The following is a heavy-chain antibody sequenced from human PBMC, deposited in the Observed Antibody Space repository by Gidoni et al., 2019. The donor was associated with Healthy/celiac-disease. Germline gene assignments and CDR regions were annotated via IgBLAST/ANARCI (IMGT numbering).Heavy chain of an antibody. J-gene: IGHJ6*02. CDR3: ARHMPYSGYDFTYYGMDV. V-gene: IGHV5-51*01. CDR2: IYPGDSDT. Sequence: EVQLVQSGAEVKKPGESLKISCKGSGYSFTSYWIGWVRQMPGKGLEWMGIIYPGDSDTRYSPSFQGQVTISADKSISTAYLQWSSLKASDTAMYYCARHMPYSGYDFTYYGMDVWGQGTTVTVSS. CDR1: GYSFTSYW. D-gene: IGHD5-12*01.